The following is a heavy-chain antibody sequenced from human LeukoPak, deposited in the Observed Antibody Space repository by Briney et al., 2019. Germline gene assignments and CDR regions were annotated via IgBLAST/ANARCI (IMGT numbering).Heavy chain of an antibody. CDR1: GGSIRSSSYY. CDR2: IYYSGSS. V-gene: IGHV4-39*07. J-gene: IGHJ3*02. CDR3: ARDLYSSRTNDAFVI. D-gene: IGHD6-13*01. Sequence: SETLSPTCTVSGGSIRSSSYYWGWIRQPPGKGLEWIGSIYYSGSSYYNPSLKSRVTISVDTSKNQFSLKLTSVAAADTALYYCARDLYSSRTNDAFVIWGQGTMVTVSS.